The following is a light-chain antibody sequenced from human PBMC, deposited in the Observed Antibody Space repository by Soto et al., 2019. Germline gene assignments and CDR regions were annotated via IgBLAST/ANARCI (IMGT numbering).Light chain of an antibody. CDR1: SSDVGGYNY. CDR2: KVS. CDR3: SSYAGSNTYVI. Sequence: QSALTQPPSASGSPGQSVTISCTGTSSDVGGYNYVSWYQQHPGKAPKLMIYKVSKRPSGVPDRFSGSKSGNTASLTVSGLQAEDEADYYCSSYAGSNTYVIFGGGTKLTVL. J-gene: IGLJ2*01. V-gene: IGLV2-8*01.